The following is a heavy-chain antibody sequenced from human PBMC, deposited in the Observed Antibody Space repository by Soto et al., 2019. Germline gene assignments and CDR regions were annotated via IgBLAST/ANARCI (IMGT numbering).Heavy chain of an antibody. CDR3: AKDSSGSYYGKFDY. J-gene: IGHJ4*02. CDR1: GFTFDDYA. CDR2: ISWNSGSI. D-gene: IGHD1-26*01. V-gene: IGHV3-9*01. Sequence: GGSLRLSCAASGFTFDDYAMHWVRQAPGKGLEWVSGISWNSGSIGYADSVKGRFTISRDNAKNSLYLQMNSLRAGDTALYYCAKDSSGSYYGKFDYWGQGTLVTVAS.